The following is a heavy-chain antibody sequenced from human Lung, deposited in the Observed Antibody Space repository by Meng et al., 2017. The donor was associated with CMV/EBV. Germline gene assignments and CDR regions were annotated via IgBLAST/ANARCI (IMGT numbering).Heavy chain of an antibody. V-gene: IGHV3-66*02. Sequence: ESXKISXAASGLTVSGNDMPWVRQAPGKGLEWVSLIHRDGNTYYGDSVKGRFTSSRDNSINTLYLQMNSLNTEDTAVYYCATFRQQPVGGTYWYSDLWGRGTXVTVSS. J-gene: IGHJ2*01. D-gene: IGHD6-13*01. CDR1: GLTVSGND. CDR2: IHRDGNT. CDR3: ATFRQQPVGGTYWYSDL.